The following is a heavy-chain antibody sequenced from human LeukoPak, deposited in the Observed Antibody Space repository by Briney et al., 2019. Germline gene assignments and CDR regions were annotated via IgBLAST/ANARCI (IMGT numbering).Heavy chain of an antibody. CDR3: AIIDFGVVAYFDY. Sequence: ASGKVSCKAFGYTFTGYYMHWVRQAPGQGLEWMGIINPSGGSTSYAQKFQGRVTMTRDTSTSTVYMELSSLRSEDTAVYYCAIIDFGVVAYFDYWGQGTLVTVSS. V-gene: IGHV1-46*01. CDR1: GYTFTGYY. CDR2: INPSGGST. D-gene: IGHD3-3*01. J-gene: IGHJ4*02.